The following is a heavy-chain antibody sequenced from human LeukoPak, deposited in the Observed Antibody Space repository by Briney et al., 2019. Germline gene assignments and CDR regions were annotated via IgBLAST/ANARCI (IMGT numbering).Heavy chain of an antibody. Sequence: QTGGSLRLSCAASGFSFNSYAMNWVRQAPGKGLEWVSAISGSSSSTYYADSVKGRFTISRDNAKNSLYLQMNSLRAEDTAVYYCARVDYYDSSGYYASSWFDPWGQGTLVTVSS. CDR3: ARVDYYDSSGYYASSWFDP. J-gene: IGHJ5*02. CDR2: ISGSSSST. CDR1: GFSFNSYA. V-gene: IGHV3-23*01. D-gene: IGHD3-22*01.